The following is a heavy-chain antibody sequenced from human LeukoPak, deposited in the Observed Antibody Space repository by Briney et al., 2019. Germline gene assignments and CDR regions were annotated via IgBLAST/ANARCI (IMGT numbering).Heavy chain of an antibody. J-gene: IGHJ6*03. D-gene: IGHD2-21*01. Sequence: AGGSLRLSCAASGFTFSDYYMSWIRQAPGKGLEWVSYISSGGGAIYYADSVKGRFTISRDNAKNSLYLQMNSLRADDTAVYYCARGVKYYYYYYMDVWGKGTTVTVSS. CDR3: ARGVKYYYYYYMDV. V-gene: IGHV3-11*01. CDR1: GFTFSDYY. CDR2: ISSGGGAI.